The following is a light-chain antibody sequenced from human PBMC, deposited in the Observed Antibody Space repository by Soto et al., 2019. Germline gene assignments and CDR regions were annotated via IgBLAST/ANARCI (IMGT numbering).Light chain of an antibody. V-gene: IGLV2-14*01. Sequence: QSALTQPASVSGSPGQSITISCTGTSSDVGGYNYVSWYQQHPGKAPKLMIYEVSDRPSGVSNRFSGSKSGNTVSLTISGLQAEDEADYYCSSYTSSSTPVLFGGGTKLTVL. J-gene: IGLJ2*01. CDR1: SSDVGGYNY. CDR2: EVS. CDR3: SSYTSSSTPVL.